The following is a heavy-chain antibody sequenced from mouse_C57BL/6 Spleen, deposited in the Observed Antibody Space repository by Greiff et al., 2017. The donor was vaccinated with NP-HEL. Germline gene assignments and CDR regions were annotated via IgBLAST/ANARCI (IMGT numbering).Heavy chain of an antibody. CDR2: ISSGSSTI. Sequence: EVMLVESGGGLVKPGGSLKLSCAASGFTFSDYGMHWVRQAPEKGLEWVAYISSGSSTIYYADTVKGRFTISRDNAKNTLFLQMTSLRSEDTAMYYCARGHYGPRFAYWGQGTLVTVSA. D-gene: IGHD1-2*01. J-gene: IGHJ3*01. CDR1: GFTFSDYG. CDR3: ARGHYGPRFAY. V-gene: IGHV5-17*01.